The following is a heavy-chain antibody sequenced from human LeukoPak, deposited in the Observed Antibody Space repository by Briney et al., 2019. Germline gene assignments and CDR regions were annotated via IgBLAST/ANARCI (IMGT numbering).Heavy chain of an antibody. CDR2: INHSGST. CDR3: ARSYSPGYSSGWHFDY. V-gene: IGHV4-34*01. Sequence: SETLSLTCAVYGGSFSGYYWSWIRQPPGKGLEWIGEINHSGSTNYNPSLKSRVTISVDTSKNQFSLKLSSVTAADTAVYYCARSYSPGYSSGWHFDYWGQGTLVTVSS. J-gene: IGHJ4*02. CDR1: GGSFSGYY. D-gene: IGHD6-19*01.